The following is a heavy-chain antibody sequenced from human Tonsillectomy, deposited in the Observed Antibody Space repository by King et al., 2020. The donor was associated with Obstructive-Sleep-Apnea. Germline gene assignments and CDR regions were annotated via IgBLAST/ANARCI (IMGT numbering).Heavy chain of an antibody. J-gene: IGHJ4*02. CDR2: ISGCDGST. CDR1: GFTFSSNA. CDR3: AKRGICFGSPPFDY. V-gene: IGHV3-23*04. D-gene: IGHD3-16*01. Sequence: QLVQSGGGLVQSGGSLRLSCAASGFTFSSNAMSWVRQAPGKGLEWVSAISGCDGSTYYADSVKGRFTISRDNSKNTLYLQMNSLRAEDTAVYYFAKRGICFGSPPFDYWGQGTLVTVSS.